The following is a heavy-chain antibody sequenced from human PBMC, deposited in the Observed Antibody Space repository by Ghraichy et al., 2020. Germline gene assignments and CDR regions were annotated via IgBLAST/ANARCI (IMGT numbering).Heavy chain of an antibody. D-gene: IGHD2-15*01. J-gene: IGHJ5*02. CDR1: GGSISSYY. Sequence: SQTLSLTCTVSGGSISSYYWSWIRQPPGKGLEWIGYIYYSGSTNYNPSLKSRVTISVDTSKNQFSLKLSSVTAADTAVYYCARQSLGGYCSGGSCYPGGWFDPWGQGTLVTVSS. CDR3: ARQSLGGYCSGGSCYPGGWFDP. CDR2: IYYSGST. V-gene: IGHV4-59*08.